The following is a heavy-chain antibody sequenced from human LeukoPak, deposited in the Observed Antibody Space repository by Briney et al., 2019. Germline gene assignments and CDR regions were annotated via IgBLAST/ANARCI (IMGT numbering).Heavy chain of an antibody. CDR1: GYTFTSYY. V-gene: IGHV1-46*01. Sequence: ASVKVSCKASGYTFTSYYMHWVRQAPGQGLEWMGIINPSGGSTSYAQKFQGRVTMTRDTSTSTVYMELSSLRPEDTAVYYCARDMSGAVGNYYYYMDVWGKGTTVTVSS. J-gene: IGHJ6*03. D-gene: IGHD3-10*01. CDR3: ARDMSGAVGNYYYYMDV. CDR2: INPSGGST.